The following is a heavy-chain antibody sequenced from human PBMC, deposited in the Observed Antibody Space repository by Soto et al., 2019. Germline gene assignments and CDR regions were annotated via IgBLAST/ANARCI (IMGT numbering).Heavy chain of an antibody. J-gene: IGHJ4*02. CDR1: GVSVTNAW. Sequence: EVQLVQSTGGLVKPGESLRLSCAASGVSVTNAWMNWVRQAPGKGLEWVGLIKSKTAGGTTHYAATVKGRFTISRDDSKNMLYLQMNSRKIEDTAVYYCATGLNTGFWGQGSLVTVSS. CDR2: IKSKTAGGTT. D-gene: IGHD4-17*01. V-gene: IGHV3-15*01. CDR3: ATGLNTGF.